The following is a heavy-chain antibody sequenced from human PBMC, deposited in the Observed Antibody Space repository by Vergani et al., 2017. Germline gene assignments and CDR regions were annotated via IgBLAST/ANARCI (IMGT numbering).Heavy chain of an antibody. J-gene: IGHJ6*02. V-gene: IGHV3-23*01. D-gene: IGHD1-20*01. CDR2: ISGSGGST. Sequence: EVQLLESGGGLVQPGGSLRLSCAASGFTFSSYAMSWVRQAPGKGLEWVSAISGSGGSTYYADSVKGRFTISRDNSKNTLYLQMNSLRAEDTAVYYCAKAPNWNDDYYYYGMDVWGQGTTVTVSS. CDR1: GFTFSSYA. CDR3: AKAPNWNDDYYYYGMDV.